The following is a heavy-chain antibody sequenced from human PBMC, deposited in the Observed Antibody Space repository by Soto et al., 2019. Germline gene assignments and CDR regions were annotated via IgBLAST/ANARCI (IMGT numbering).Heavy chain of an antibody. CDR1: GFTFSSYA. CDR3: ARGIAAAGTGLGLDY. D-gene: IGHD6-13*01. J-gene: IGHJ4*02. Sequence: QVQLVESGGGVVQPGRSLRLSCAASGFTFSSYAMHWVRQAPGKGLEWVAVISYDGSNKYYADSVKGRFTISRDNSKNTLYLQMISLRAEDTAVYYCARGIAAAGTGLGLDYWGQGTLVTVSS. V-gene: IGHV3-30-3*01. CDR2: ISYDGSNK.